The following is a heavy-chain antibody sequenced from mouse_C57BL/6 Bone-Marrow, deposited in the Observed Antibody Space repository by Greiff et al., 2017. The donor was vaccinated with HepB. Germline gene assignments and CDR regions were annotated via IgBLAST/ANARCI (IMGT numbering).Heavy chain of an antibody. J-gene: IGHJ3*01. D-gene: IGHD2-1*01. CDR2: ISSGSSTI. Sequence: DVHLVESGGGLVKPGGSLKLSCAASGFTFSDYGMHWVRQAPEKGLEWVAYISSGSSTIYYADTVKGRFTISRDNAKNTLFLQMTSLRSEDTAMYYCARGFLLFAYWGQGTLVTVSA. CDR1: GFTFSDYG. V-gene: IGHV5-17*01. CDR3: ARGFLLFAY.